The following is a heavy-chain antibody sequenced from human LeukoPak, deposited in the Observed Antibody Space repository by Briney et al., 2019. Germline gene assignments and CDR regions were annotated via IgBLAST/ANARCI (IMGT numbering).Heavy chain of an antibody. D-gene: IGHD2-15*01. CDR2: ITRRSTTI. CDR3: ATGGGGY. J-gene: IGHJ4*02. V-gene: IGHV3-48*02. CDR1: GFIFSNYT. Sequence: GGSLRLSCTASGFIFSNYTMNWVRQAPGKGLEWVSYITRRSTTIYYADSVKGRFTMSRDNAKNSLYLQMNSLRDDDTAVYYCATGGGGYWGQGTLVTVSS.